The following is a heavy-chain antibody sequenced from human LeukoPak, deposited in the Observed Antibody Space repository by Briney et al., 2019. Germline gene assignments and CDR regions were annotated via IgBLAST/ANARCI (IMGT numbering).Heavy chain of an antibody. J-gene: IGHJ4*02. CDR3: AREYPPADY. CDR1: GGSISSYY. Sequence: SETLSLTCTVSGGSISSYYRSWIRQPPGKGLEWIGYIYYSGSTSYNPSLKSRVTISVDTSKNQFSLKLSSVTAADTALYYCAREYPPADYWGQGTLVTVSS. V-gene: IGHV4-59*01. CDR2: IYYSGST.